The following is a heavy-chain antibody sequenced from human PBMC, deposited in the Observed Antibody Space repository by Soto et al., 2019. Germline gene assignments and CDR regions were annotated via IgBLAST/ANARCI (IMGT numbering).Heavy chain of an antibody. CDR3: ARGVLVPAATPVSGHYYGMDV. V-gene: IGHV1-69*13. CDR1: GGTFSSYA. J-gene: IGHJ6*02. CDR2: IIPIFGTA. Sequence: RASVKVSCKASGGTFSSYAISWVRQAPGQGLEWMGGIIPIFGTANYAQKFQGRVTITADESTSTAYMELSSLRSEDTAVYYCARGVLVPAATPVSGHYYGMDVWGQGTTVTVSS. D-gene: IGHD2-2*01.